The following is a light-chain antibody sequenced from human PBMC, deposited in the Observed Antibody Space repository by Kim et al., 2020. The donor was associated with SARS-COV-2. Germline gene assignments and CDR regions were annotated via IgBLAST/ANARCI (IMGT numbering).Light chain of an antibody. CDR1: QSVSSSY. J-gene: IGKJ4*01. CDR2: GAS. Sequence: EIVLTQSQGTLSLSPGERATLSCRASQSVSSSYLAWYQQKPGQAPRLLIYGASSRVTGIPDRISGSGSGTDFTLTISRLEPEDFAMYYCQQYGSSPATFGGGTQVEIK. V-gene: IGKV3-20*01. CDR3: QQYGSSPAT.